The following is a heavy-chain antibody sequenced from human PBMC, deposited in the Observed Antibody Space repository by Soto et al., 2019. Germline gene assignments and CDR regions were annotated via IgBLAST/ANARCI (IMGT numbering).Heavy chain of an antibody. Sequence: GGSLRLSCAASGFTVSSNYMSWVRQAPGKGLEWVSVIYSGGSTYYADSVKGRFTISRDNSKNTLYLQMNSLRAEDTAVYYCARGRAGPTGRPYYWGHGTLVTVSS. CDR2: IYSGGST. V-gene: IGHV3-53*01. J-gene: IGHJ4*01. CDR1: GFTVSSNY. D-gene: IGHD4-17*01. CDR3: ARGRAGPTGRPYY.